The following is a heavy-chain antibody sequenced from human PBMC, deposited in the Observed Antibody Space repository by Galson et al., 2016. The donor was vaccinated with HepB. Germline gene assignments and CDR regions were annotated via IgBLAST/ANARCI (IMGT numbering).Heavy chain of an antibody. CDR1: VGSISSYY. J-gene: IGHJ6*02. CDR3: AKGAGERLKYYGMDV. V-gene: IGHV4-59*01. D-gene: IGHD1-1*01. CDR2: IHYTGST. Sequence: SLTCSVSVGSISSYYWSWIRQPAGQGLEWIGYIHYTGSTSYNPSLKSRVIMTLDTSKNQFSLKLTSVTAADTAVYYCAKGAGERLKYYGMDVWGQGTTVTVSS.